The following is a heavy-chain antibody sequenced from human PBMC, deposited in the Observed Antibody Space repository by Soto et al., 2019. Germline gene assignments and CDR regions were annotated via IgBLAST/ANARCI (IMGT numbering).Heavy chain of an antibody. J-gene: IGHJ4*02. CDR1: GDSISSYY. CDR3: GIRSIAAVPEY. D-gene: IGHD3-3*02. Sequence: QVQLQESGPGLVKPSETLSLTCAVSGDSISSYYCMWIRQPPGKGLESIGYLYYGRSANYNPSLKRRITLSVDSSTNQCSLTLTSMPAADTAVYYCGIRSIAAVPEYWGQGTLFTLSS. V-gene: IGHV4-59*01. CDR2: LYYGRSA.